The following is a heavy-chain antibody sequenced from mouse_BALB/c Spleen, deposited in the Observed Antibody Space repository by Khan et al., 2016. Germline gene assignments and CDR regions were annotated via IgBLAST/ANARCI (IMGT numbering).Heavy chain of an antibody. CDR2: INTNTGET. V-gene: IGHV9-3*02. CDR3: AEDYYGSNLFAC. Sequence: QIQLVQSGPELKKPGETVKISCNASGYTFTNYGMHWVKQAPGKGLKWMGWINTNTGETTYAEKFKGRFAFSLEHSASTAYLQLNNLKPEDTATYFCAEDYYGSNLFACWGQGTLVTVSA. D-gene: IGHD1-1*01. J-gene: IGHJ3*01. CDR1: GYTFTNYG.